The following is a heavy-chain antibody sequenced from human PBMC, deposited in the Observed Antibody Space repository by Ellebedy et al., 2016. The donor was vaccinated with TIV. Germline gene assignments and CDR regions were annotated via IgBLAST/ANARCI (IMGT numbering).Heavy chain of an antibody. CDR1: GFIFESYA. Sequence: SLKISXAASGFIFESYAMHWVRQAPGKGLEWVSGVNWNGADIGYADSVKGRFTISRDNAKNSLYLEMNNLRGEDTALYYCAKDQGYSAGWSLGYYYYGMDVWGQGTTVTVSS. D-gene: IGHD1-26*01. V-gene: IGHV3-9*01. CDR3: AKDQGYSAGWSLGYYYYGMDV. CDR2: VNWNGADI. J-gene: IGHJ6*02.